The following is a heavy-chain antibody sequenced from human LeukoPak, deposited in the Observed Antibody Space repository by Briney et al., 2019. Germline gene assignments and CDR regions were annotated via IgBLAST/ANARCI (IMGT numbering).Heavy chain of an antibody. Sequence: PGGSLRLSCAASGFTFSGYWMHWVRQAPGKGPVWVSRINAHGSSTNYADSVKGRFTISRDNAKNTVYLQMNSLSAEDTAMYYCTFSSYGDHIGVDAFDMWGQGTMVTVSS. CDR1: GFTFSGYW. CDR2: INAHGSST. J-gene: IGHJ3*02. CDR3: TFSSYGDHIGVDAFDM. D-gene: IGHD4-17*01. V-gene: IGHV3-74*01.